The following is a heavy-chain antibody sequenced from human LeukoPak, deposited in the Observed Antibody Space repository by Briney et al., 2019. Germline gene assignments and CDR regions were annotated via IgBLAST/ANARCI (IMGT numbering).Heavy chain of an antibody. V-gene: IGHV1-2*05. D-gene: IGHD2-15*01. CDR2: INPNSGGT. J-gene: IGHJ5*02. Sequence: ASVKVSCKASGYTFTGYYMHWVRQAPAQGLEWMGRINPNSGGTNYAQKFQGRVTMTRDTSISTAYMELSRLRSDDTDVYYCARGYCSGGSCYSVEDWFDPWGQGTLVTVSS. CDR3: ARGYCSGGSCYSVEDWFDP. CDR1: GYTFTGYY.